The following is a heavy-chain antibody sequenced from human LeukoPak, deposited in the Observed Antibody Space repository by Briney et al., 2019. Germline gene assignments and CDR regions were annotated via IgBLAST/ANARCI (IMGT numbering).Heavy chain of an antibody. J-gene: IGHJ6*02. CDR2: IIPIFGTA. CDR1: GGTFNSYA. Sequence: SVKVSCKASGGTFNSYAISWVRQAPGQGLEWMGGIIPIFGTANYAQKFQGRVTITTDESTSTAYMELSSLRSEDTAVYYCARDHLTMVRGVKPYYYYYYGMDVWGQGTTVTVSS. D-gene: IGHD3-10*01. V-gene: IGHV1-69*05. CDR3: ARDHLTMVRGVKPYYYYYYGMDV.